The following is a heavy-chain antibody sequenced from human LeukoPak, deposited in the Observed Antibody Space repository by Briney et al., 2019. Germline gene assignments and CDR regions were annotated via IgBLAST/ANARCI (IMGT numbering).Heavy chain of an antibody. V-gene: IGHV3-30*18. D-gene: IGHD5/OR15-5a*01. J-gene: IGHJ3*02. CDR2: ISYDGSNK. CDR3: AKPCRADAFDI. Sequence: GGSLRLSCAASGFTFSSYGMHWVRQAPGKGLEWVAVISYDGSNKYYADSVKGRFTISRDNSKNTLYLQMNSLRAEDTAVCYCAKPCRADAFDIWGQGTMVTVSS. CDR1: GFTFSSYG.